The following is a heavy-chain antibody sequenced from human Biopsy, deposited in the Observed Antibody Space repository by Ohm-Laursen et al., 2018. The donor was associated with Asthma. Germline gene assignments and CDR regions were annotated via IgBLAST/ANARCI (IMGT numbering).Heavy chain of an antibody. J-gene: IGHJ4*02. D-gene: IGHD5-12*01. V-gene: IGHV3-30*03. CDR3: ARISGHRGY. CDR1: GLTFSSYG. CDR2: ISYDGSNK. Sequence: SLRLSCSATGLTFSSYGMHWVRQAPGKGLEWVAVISYDGSNKYYADSVKGRFTISRDNSKNTLYLQMNSLRAEDTAVYYCARISGHRGYWGQGTLVTVSS.